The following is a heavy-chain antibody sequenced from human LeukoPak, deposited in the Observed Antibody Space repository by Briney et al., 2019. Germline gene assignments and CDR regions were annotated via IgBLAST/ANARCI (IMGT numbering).Heavy chain of an antibody. CDR3: ARGGVAEPFDL. CDR1: GYTFTGYY. CDR2: INPNNGGT. D-gene: IGHD6-13*01. J-gene: IGHJ5*02. Sequence: GASVKVSCKASGYTFTGYYMHWVRQAPGQGLEWMGWINPNNGGTDYAQKFQGRVTVTRDTSISTVSMELSRLRSDDTAVYYCARGGVAEPFDLWGQGTLVTVSS. V-gene: IGHV1-2*02.